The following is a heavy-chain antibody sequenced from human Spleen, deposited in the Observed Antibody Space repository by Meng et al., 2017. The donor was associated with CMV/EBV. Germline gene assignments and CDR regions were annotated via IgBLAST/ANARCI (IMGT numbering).Heavy chain of an antibody. V-gene: IGHV3-21*01. J-gene: IGHJ4*02. CDR1: STFG. Sequence: STFGMKWVRQAPGKGLEWVSFISSSSNYIYYADSVKGRFTISRDIAKNSLYLQMNSLRAEDTAVYYCARDHTPSGWGEISQTYFFDSWGQGTLVTVSS. D-gene: IGHD3-10*01. CDR2: ISSSSNYI. CDR3: ARDHTPSGWGEISQTYFFDS.